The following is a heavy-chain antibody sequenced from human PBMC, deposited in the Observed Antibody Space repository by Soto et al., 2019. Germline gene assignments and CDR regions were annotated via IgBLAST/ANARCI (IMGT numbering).Heavy chain of an antibody. Sequence: EVQRLESGGGLVQPGGSLRLSCDASEFMFSSYAMSWVRQAPGKGLDWVSTVSPSGDDTYYADSVRGRFTISRDNSKNTVSLQMNSLTTEDTARYYCAKAKSLRSVRGSSFDSWGQGALVTVSS. J-gene: IGHJ4*02. CDR3: AKAKSLRSVRGSSFDS. CDR1: EFMFSSYA. CDR2: VSPSGDDT. D-gene: IGHD6-19*01. V-gene: IGHV3-23*05.